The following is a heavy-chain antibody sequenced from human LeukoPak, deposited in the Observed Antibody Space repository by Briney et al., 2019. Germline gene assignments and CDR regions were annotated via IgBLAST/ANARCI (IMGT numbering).Heavy chain of an antibody. CDR3: ARYATGSPFDY. Sequence: PSETLSLTCTVSGGSISTRSYYWGWIRQPPGKGLEWIGSIYYSGSTYYNPSLKSRVTISVDTSKNQFSLKLSSVTAADTAVYYCARYATGSPFDYWSQGTLVTVSS. J-gene: IGHJ4*02. CDR2: IYYSGST. D-gene: IGHD3-10*01. CDR1: GGSISTRSYY. V-gene: IGHV4-39*01.